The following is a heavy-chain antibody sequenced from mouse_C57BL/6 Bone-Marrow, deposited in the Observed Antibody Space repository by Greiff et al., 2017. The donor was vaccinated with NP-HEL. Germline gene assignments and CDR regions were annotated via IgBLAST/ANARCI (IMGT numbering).Heavy chain of an antibody. CDR1: GFNIKDDY. D-gene: IGHD1-1*01. CDR3: TTDYYGHWYFDV. J-gene: IGHJ1*03. Sequence: VQLQQSGAELVRPGASVKLSCTASGFNIKDDYMHWVKQRPEQGLEWIGWIDPENGDTEYASKFQGKATITADTSSNTAYLQLSSLTSEDTAVYYCTTDYYGHWYFDVWGKGTTVTVSS. V-gene: IGHV14-4*01. CDR2: IDPENGDT.